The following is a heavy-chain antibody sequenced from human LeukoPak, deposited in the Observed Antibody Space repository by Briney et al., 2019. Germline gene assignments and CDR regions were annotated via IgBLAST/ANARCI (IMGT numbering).Heavy chain of an antibody. Sequence: PSQTLSLTPTVSGGSLSRGVYYWGWVRQPPGKGLGWIGYIYYSGGTYYYPSFKNRVTISVGTSKNQFSLKLSSVTAADTAVYYCGRGGIAVAGTGYWGQGTLVTVSS. J-gene: IGHJ4*02. CDR3: GRGGIAVAGTGY. D-gene: IGHD6-19*01. CDR1: GGSLSRGVYY. CDR2: IYYSGGT. V-gene: IGHV4-30-4*01.